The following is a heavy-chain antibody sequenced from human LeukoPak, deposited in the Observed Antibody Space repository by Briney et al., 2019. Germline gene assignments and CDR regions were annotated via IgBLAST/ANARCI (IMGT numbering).Heavy chain of an antibody. D-gene: IGHD6-19*01. V-gene: IGHV4-39*07. CDR1: GGSISSSSYY. CDR2: IYYSGST. Sequence: SETLSLTCTVSGGSISSSSYYWGWIRQPPGKGLEWIGSIYYSGSTYYNPSLKSRVTISVDTSKNQFSLKLSPVTAADTAVYYCARDMYSSGWYDYWGQGTLVTDSS. J-gene: IGHJ4*02. CDR3: ARDMYSSGWYDY.